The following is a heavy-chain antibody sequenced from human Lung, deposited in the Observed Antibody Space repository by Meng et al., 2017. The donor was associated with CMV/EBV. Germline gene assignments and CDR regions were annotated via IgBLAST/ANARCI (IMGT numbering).Heavy chain of an antibody. V-gene: IGHV4-38-2*02. CDR2: IYHSGST. Sequence: SXTXSLXCTVSGYSISSGYYWGWIRQPPGKGLEWIGGIYHSGSTYYNPSLKSRVTISVDTSKNQFPLKVSSVTAADTAVYHCARSSSTVFWFDPWGQGTQVTCAS. CDR1: GYSISSGYY. D-gene: IGHD4-11*01. CDR3: ARSSSTVFWFDP. J-gene: IGHJ5*01.